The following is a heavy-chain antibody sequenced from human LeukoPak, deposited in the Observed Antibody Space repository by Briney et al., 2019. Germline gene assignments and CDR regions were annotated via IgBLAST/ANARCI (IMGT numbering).Heavy chain of an antibody. Sequence: SQTLSLTCTVSGGSFTSDNYYWSWIRQPAGKGLEWIGHIYASGNTNYNPYLKSRVTISVDTSKNQFSLKLTSVTAADTAVYYCARDQGYGDYVYDSWGQGILVTVSS. CDR2: IYASGNT. D-gene: IGHD4-17*01. CDR3: ARDQGYGDYVYDS. V-gene: IGHV4-61*09. CDR1: GGSFTSDNYY. J-gene: IGHJ5*02.